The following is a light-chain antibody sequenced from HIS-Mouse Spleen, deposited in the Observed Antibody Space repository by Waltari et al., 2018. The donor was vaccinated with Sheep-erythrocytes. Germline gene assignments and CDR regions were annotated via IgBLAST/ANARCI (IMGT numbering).Light chain of an antibody. V-gene: IGKV3-11*01. CDR2: DAS. CDR1: QSVSRY. Sequence: EIVLTQSPATLSLSPGERATLSCRASQSVSRYLAWYHQKPGQAPRLIIHDASNRATGIPARFRGSGSGTDLTLTISSLEPEDCAVYYCQQRSNWYTFGQGTKLEIK. CDR3: QQRSNWYT. J-gene: IGKJ2*01.